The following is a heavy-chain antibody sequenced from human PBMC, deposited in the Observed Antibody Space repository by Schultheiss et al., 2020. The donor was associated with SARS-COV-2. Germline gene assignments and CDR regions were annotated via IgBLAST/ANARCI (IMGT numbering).Heavy chain of an antibody. CDR3: ARDFRIVGALSLDY. J-gene: IGHJ4*02. Sequence: GESLKISCAASGFTVSSNYMSWVRQAPGKGLEWVSVIYSGGNTYYADSVKGRFTISRDNFKNILYLQMNSLRVEDTAVYYCARDFRIVGALSLDYWGEGTLVTVSS. V-gene: IGHV3-66*01. CDR1: GFTVSSNY. D-gene: IGHD1-26*01. CDR2: IYSGGNT.